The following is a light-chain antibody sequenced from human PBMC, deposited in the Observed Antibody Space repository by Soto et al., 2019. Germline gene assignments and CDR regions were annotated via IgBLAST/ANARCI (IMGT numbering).Light chain of an antibody. J-gene: IGKJ3*01. CDR3: QQRSNWQGFT. CDR2: DAS. V-gene: IGKV3-11*01. CDR1: QSLSSY. Sequence: EIVLTQSPATLSLSPGERATLSCRASQSLSSYLAWYQQKPGQAPRLLIYDASSRATGIPARFSGSGSGTDFTLTISSLEPDDFAVYYCQQRSNWQGFTFGPGTKVDIK.